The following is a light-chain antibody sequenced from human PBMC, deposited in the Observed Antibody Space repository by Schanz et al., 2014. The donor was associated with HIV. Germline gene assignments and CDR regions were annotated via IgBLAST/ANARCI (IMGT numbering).Light chain of an antibody. CDR2: DVN. Sequence: QSVLTQPPSASGSPGQSITISCTGLNSDISTYNYVSWYQQNPGKAPNLIIYDVNKRPSAVPDRFSGSRSGNTASLTVSGLQAEDEGDYYCSSYAGSNVIFGGGTKLTVL. J-gene: IGLJ2*01. V-gene: IGLV2-8*01. CDR1: NSDISTYNY. CDR3: SSYAGSNVI.